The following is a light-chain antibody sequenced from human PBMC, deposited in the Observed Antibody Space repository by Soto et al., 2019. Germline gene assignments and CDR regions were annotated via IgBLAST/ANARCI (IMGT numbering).Light chain of an antibody. J-gene: IGKJ1*01. V-gene: IGKV3-20*01. CDR3: HQCYSSRT. CDR2: GAS. Sequence: EIGLTQSPGTLSLSPGERASLSCRASQSLTSSYLAWYQQKPGQAPRLLIYGASSRATGIPDRFSGSGSGTDFTLTISRLEPEDFAVYYCHQCYSSRTFGQGTKV. CDR1: QSLTSSY.